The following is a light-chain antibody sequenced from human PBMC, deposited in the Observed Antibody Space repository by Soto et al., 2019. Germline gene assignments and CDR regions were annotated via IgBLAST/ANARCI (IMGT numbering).Light chain of an antibody. J-gene: IGKJ5*01. V-gene: IGKV1-33*01. CDR3: QQYENLPT. CDR1: QNINNY. Sequence: DIQRTQSPSSLSASVGDRVTITCQARQNINNYLNWYQQKPGRAPKLLLYDASNLEAGVPSRFRGSGSGTDFTFTISRLQPEDIATYYCQQYENLPTFGQGTRLEIK. CDR2: DAS.